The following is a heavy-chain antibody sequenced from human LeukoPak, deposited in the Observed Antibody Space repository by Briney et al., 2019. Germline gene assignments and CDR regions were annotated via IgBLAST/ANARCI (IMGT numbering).Heavy chain of an antibody. D-gene: IGHD3-22*01. CDR3: ARARITMIGMYDY. CDR1: GFTFSDYY. V-gene: IGHV3-11*01. J-gene: IGHJ4*02. Sequence: TGGSLRLSCAASGFTFSDYYMSWIRQAPGKGLEWVSYISSSGSTIYYADSVKGRFTISRDNAKNSLYLQMNSLRAEDTALYYCARARITMIGMYDYWGQGTLVTVSS. CDR2: ISSSGSTI.